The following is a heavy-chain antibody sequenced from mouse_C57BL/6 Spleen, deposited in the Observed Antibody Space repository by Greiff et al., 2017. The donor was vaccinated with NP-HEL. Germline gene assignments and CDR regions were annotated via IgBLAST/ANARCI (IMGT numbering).Heavy chain of an antibody. CDR2: IDPEDGDT. J-gene: IGHJ4*01. Sequence: VQLQQSGAELVRPGASVKLSCTASGFNIKDYYMHWVKQRPEQGLEWIGRIDPEDGDTEYAPKFQGKATMTADTSSNTAYLQLSSLTSEDTAVYYGTTYYGSSYVTYAMDYWGQGTSVTVSS. CDR3: TTYYGSSYVTYAMDY. CDR1: GFNIKDYY. V-gene: IGHV14-1*01. D-gene: IGHD1-1*01.